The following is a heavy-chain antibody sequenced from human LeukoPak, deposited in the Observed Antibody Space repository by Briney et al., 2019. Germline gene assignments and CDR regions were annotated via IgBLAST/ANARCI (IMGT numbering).Heavy chain of an antibody. CDR1: GYTFTSYY. J-gene: IGHJ4*02. D-gene: IGHD3-10*01. V-gene: IGHV1-46*01. Sequence: SVKVSCKASGYTFTSYYMHWVRQAPGPRLEWMGIINPRGGSTSYAQKFQGRVTMTVDTSTSTVYMELSSLRSEDTAVYYCARDRRYGSGSYYLVYWGQGTLVTVSS. CDR3: ARDRRYGSGSYYLVY. CDR2: INPRGGST.